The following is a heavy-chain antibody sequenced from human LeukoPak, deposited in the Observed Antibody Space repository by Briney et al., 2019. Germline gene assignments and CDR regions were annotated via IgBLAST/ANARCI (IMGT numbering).Heavy chain of an antibody. CDR2: NSSSSSYR. V-gene: IGHV3-21*04. Sequence: GGSLRLSCAASGFTLSSYSTNWVRQAPGKGLEWVSSNSSSSSYRYYADSVKGRFTISRDNAKNSLYLQMNSLRAGDTAVYYCAKGFDFEGYYYYYYMDVWGKGTTVTISS. CDR1: GFTLSSYS. CDR3: AKGFDFEGYYYYYYMDV. J-gene: IGHJ6*03. D-gene: IGHD3-9*01.